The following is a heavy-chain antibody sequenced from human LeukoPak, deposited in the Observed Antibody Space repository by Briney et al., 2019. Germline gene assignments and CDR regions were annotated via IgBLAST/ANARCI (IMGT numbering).Heavy chain of an antibody. Sequence: SETLSLTCTVSVGSISSGCYYWSWIRQHPGKGLEWIGYIYYSGSTYYNPSLKSRVTISVDTSKNQFSLKLSSVTAADTAVYYCARGQWLDNYWGQGTLVTVSS. V-gene: IGHV4-31*03. CDR3: ARGQWLDNY. J-gene: IGHJ4*02. CDR2: IYYSGST. CDR1: VGSISSGCYY. D-gene: IGHD6-19*01.